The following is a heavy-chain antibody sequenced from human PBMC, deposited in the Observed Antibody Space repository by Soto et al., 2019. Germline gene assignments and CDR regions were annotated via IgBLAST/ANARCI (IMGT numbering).Heavy chain of an antibody. J-gene: IGHJ4*02. Sequence: QVQLVQSGAEVKKPGSSVKVSCKASGGTFSSYAISWVRQAPGQGLEWMGGIIPIFGTANYAQKFQGRVTITADESTSIAYMERSSLRSEDTAVYYCERHTHLDWNDSMPGYWGQGTLVTVSS. D-gene: IGHD1-1*01. CDR1: GGTFSSYA. CDR2: IIPIFGTA. CDR3: ERHTHLDWNDSMPGY. V-gene: IGHV1-69*01.